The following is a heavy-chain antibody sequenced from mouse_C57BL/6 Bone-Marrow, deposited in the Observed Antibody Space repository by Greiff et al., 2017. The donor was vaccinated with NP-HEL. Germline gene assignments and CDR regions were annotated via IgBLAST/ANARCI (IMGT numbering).Heavy chain of an antibody. D-gene: IGHD1-1*01. J-gene: IGHJ2*02. V-gene: IGHV1-55*01. CDR1: GYTFTSYW. Sequence: QVQLQQPGAELVKPGASVKMSCKASGYTFTSYWITWVKQRPGQGLEWIGDIYPGSGSTNYNEKFKSKATLTVDKSSSTAYMQLSSLTSEDSAVYYWARGSSYDRVDYWGQGTSLTVSS. CDR3: ARGSSYDRVDY. CDR2: IYPGSGST.